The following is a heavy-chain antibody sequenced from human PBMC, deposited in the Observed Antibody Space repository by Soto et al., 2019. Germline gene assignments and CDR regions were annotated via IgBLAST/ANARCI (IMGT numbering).Heavy chain of an antibody. CDR3: ARDGGADYLHVYGMDV. V-gene: IGHV3-48*02. Sequence: EVQLVESGGGLVQPGGSLRLSCAASGFTFSSYSMNWVRQAPGKGLEWVSYISSSSSTIYYADSVKGRFTISRDNAKNSLYLQMHSLRDEDTAVYYCARDGGADYLHVYGMDVWGQGTTVTVSS. D-gene: IGHD4-17*01. J-gene: IGHJ6*02. CDR1: GFTFSSYS. CDR2: ISSSSSTI.